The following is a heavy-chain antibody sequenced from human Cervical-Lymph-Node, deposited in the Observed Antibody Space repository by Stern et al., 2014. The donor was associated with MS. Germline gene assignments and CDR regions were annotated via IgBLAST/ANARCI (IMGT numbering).Heavy chain of an antibody. V-gene: IGHV1-58*01. CDR3: ATGILGATPLFAH. D-gene: IGHD1-26*01. CDR1: GFTFNNSA. Sequence: QMQLVESGAEVRKPGTSVKVSCTASGFTFNNSAVQWVRQAPGQRLEWIGWIVARSGNTNYAQQVQERVTISRDMSTNTAYMALSSLRSEDTAVYYCATGILGATPLFAHWGQGSLVTVSS. CDR2: IVARSGNT. J-gene: IGHJ4*02.